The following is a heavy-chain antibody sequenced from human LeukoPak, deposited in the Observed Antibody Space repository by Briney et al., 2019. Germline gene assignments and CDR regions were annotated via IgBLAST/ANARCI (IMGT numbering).Heavy chain of an antibody. CDR3: ARSSGPDYYGLDV. Sequence: SETLSLTCTVFDASFSSTNYWWVWIRQPPGKGLEWIGSIYYSGSININPSLKSRVTLFIDMSTKQFSLRLASMTAADTAVFYCARSSGPDYYGLDVWGQGTTVTVSS. V-gene: IGHV4-39*01. J-gene: IGHJ6*02. CDR2: IYYSGSI. D-gene: IGHD6-19*01. CDR1: DASFSSTNYW.